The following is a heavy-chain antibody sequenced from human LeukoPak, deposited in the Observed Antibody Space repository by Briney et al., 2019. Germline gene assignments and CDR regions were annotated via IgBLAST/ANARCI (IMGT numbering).Heavy chain of an antibody. CDR2: ISYDGSNK. CDR3: ARGSYSGSYYNWFDP. Sequence: GRSLRLSCAASGFTFSSYAMHWVRQAPGKGLEWVAVISYDGSNKYYADSVKGRFTISRDNSKNTLYLQMNSLRAEDTAVYYCARGSYSGSYYNWFDPWGQGTLVTASS. CDR1: GFTFSSYA. V-gene: IGHV3-30-3*01. D-gene: IGHD1-26*01. J-gene: IGHJ5*02.